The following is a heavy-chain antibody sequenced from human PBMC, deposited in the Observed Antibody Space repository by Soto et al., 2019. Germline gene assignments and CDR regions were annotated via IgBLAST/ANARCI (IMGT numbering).Heavy chain of an antibody. D-gene: IGHD6-6*01. CDR3: ARGSSSYYDYGMDV. J-gene: IGHJ6*02. CDR1: GDSIGRGGYS. CDR2: IYDSGST. V-gene: IGHV4-30-2*01. Sequence: SETLSLTCAVSGDSIGRGGYSWTWIRQPPGKALEWIGNIYDSGSTSYNPSLKSRVTMSVDTSKNQFSLRLTSVTAADTAVYFCARGSSSYYDYGMDVWGQGTTVTVS.